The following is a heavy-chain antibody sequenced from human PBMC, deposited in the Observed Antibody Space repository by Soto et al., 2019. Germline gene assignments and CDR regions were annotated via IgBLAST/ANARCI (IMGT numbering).Heavy chain of an antibody. CDR1: GGSFSDFH. V-gene: IGHV4-34*01. CDR2: INLRGNT. J-gene: IGHJ6*03. Sequence: LETLRLTWGVYGGSFSDFHWSWIRQPPGKGLEWIAEINLRGNTNYNPSLKSRVTMSVDTSQNQFSLKMTSVTAADTAVYYCARTHYSMDVWDKGTTVTVSS. CDR3: ARTHYSMDV.